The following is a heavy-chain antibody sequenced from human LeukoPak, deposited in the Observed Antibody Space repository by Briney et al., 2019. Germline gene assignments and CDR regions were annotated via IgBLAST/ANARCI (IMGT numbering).Heavy chain of an antibody. CDR2: IEQDGSEE. CDR1: GFTFSNYW. CDR3: ARDHGSGNYYRNGYYFDY. J-gene: IGHJ4*02. Sequence: GSLRLSCAASGFTFSNYWMSWVRQAPGKGLGWVANIEQDGSEEYYVDSVKGRFTISRDTAKNSLYLQMNSLRAEDTAVYYCARDHGSGNYYRNGYYFDYWGQGTLVTVSS. D-gene: IGHD3-10*01. V-gene: IGHV3-7*03.